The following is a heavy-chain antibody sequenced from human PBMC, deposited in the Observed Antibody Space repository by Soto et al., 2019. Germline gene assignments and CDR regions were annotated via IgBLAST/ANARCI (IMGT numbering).Heavy chain of an antibody. V-gene: IGHV4-59*01. CDR2: IYYSGST. J-gene: IGHJ6*03. CDR1: GGSISSYY. Sequence: SETLSLTCTVSGGSISSYYWSWIRQPPGKGLEWIGYIYYSGSTNYNPSLKSRVTISVDTSKNQFSLKLSSVTAADTAVYYCARGGPYYDYIWGSYRYYYMDVWGKGTTVTVSS. D-gene: IGHD3-16*02. CDR3: ARGGPYYDYIWGSYRYYYMDV.